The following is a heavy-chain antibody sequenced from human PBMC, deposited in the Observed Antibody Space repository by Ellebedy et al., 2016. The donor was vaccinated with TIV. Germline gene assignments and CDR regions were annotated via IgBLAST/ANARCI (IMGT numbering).Heavy chain of an antibody. Sequence: SLKISCAASGFTVDDYAMHWVRQAPGKGLEWVSGISWNSGSIGYADSVKGRFTISRDNAKNSLYLQMNSLRAEDTALYYCAKDKRMITFGGVIDFWGQGTRVTVSS. CDR1: GFTVDDYA. D-gene: IGHD3-16*01. V-gene: IGHV3-9*01. CDR2: ISWNSGSI. J-gene: IGHJ4*02. CDR3: AKDKRMITFGGVIDF.